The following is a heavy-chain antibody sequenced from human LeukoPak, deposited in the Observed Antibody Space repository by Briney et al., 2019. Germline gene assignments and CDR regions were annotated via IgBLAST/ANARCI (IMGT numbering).Heavy chain of an antibody. V-gene: IGHV4-38-2*02. Sequence: PSETLSLTCSFSGYSISSGYYWGWIRPPPGQGLEWIGNIYHSGSTYYNPSLKSRVTISVDTSKNQFSLKLSSVTAADTAVYYCARVNYSSSWYVAHYYYYYMDVWGKGTTVTVSS. D-gene: IGHD6-13*01. CDR2: IYHSGST. CDR1: GYSISSGYY. J-gene: IGHJ6*03. CDR3: ARVNYSSSWYVAHYYYYYMDV.